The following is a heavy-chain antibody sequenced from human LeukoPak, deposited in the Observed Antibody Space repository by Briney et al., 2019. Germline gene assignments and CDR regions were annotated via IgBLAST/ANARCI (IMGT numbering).Heavy chain of an antibody. Sequence: SETLSLTCAVYGGSFSGYYWSWIRQPPGKGLEWIGEINHSGSTNYNPSLKSRVTISVDTSKNQFSLKLSSVTAADTAVYYCARGGGFVLMVYAMAPFDYWGQGTLVTVSS. CDR2: INHSGST. J-gene: IGHJ4*02. CDR1: GGSFSGYY. D-gene: IGHD2-8*01. V-gene: IGHV4-34*01. CDR3: ARGGGFVLMVYAMAPFDY.